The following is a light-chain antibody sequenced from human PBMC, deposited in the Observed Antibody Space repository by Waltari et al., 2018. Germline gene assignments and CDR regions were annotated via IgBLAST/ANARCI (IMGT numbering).Light chain of an antibody. J-gene: IGLJ3*02. CDR3: QSFDSNVRGGVV. CDR2: GNN. CDR1: SSNIGAGHD. Sequence: QSILTQPTSVSGAPGQRVTISCTGSSSNIGAGHDVHWYQAFPGTAPKLLIHGNNNRPSGVPDRFSGSKSGSSASLAINGLQAEDEADYYCQSFDSNVRGGVVFGGVTKVTVL. V-gene: IGLV1-40*01.